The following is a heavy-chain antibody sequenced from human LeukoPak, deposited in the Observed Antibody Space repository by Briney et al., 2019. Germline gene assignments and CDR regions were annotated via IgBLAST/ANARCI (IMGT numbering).Heavy chain of an antibody. V-gene: IGHV1-2*06. J-gene: IGHJ4*02. CDR2: INPNSGGT. D-gene: IGHD3-3*01. Sequence: ASVKVSCKASGGTFSSYAISWVRQAPGQGLEWMGRINPNSGGTNYAQKFQGRVTMTRDTSISTAYMELSRLRSDDTAVYYCARVYYDFWSGYYTDVYFDYWGQGTLVTVSS. CDR3: ARVYYDFWSGYYTDVYFDY. CDR1: GGTFSSYA.